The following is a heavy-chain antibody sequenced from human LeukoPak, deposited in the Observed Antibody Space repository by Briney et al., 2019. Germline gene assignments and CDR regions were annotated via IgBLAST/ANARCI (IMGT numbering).Heavy chain of an antibody. V-gene: IGHV4-39*01. Sequence: PSETLSLTCTVSGGSISSSSYYWGWIRQPPGKGLEWIGSIYYPRSTYYNPSLKSRVAISVDTSKNQFSLKLTSVTAADTAVYYCARGVTMIVVVIHDWYFDLWGRGTLVTVSS. CDR2: IYYPRST. J-gene: IGHJ2*01. D-gene: IGHD3-22*01. CDR3: ARGVTMIVVVIHDWYFDL. CDR1: GGSISSSSYY.